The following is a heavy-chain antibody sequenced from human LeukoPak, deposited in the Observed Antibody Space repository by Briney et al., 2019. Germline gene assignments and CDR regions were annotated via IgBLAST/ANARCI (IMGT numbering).Heavy chain of an antibody. V-gene: IGHV4-4*07. CDR1: GGSISSYY. Sequence: PSETLSLTCTVSGGSISSYYWSWIRQPAGKGLEWIGRISTSGSTNYNPSLKSRVTMSVDTSKNQFSLKLISVTAADTSVYYCARDPTYYYYMDVWGKGTTVTVSS. CDR3: ARDPTYYYYMDV. J-gene: IGHJ6*03. CDR2: ISTSGST.